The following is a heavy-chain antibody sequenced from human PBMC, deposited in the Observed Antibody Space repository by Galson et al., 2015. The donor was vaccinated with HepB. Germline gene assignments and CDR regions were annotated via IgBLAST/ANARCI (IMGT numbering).Heavy chain of an antibody. D-gene: IGHD3-9*01. V-gene: IGHV1-2*06. Sequence: SVKVSCKASGNTFTGYYMHWVRQAPGQGLEWMGRINPNSGGTNYAQKFQGRVTMTRDTSISTAYMELSRLRSDDTAVYYCARVSPVDWSRSTARRWRDYWGQGTLVTVSS. CDR2: INPNSGGT. CDR1: GNTFTGYY. CDR3: ARVSPVDWSRSTARRWRDY. J-gene: IGHJ4*02.